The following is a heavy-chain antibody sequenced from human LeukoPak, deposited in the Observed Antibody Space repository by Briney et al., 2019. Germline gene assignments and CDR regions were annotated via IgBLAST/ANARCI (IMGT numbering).Heavy chain of an antibody. V-gene: IGHV4-59*01. J-gene: IGHJ4*02. CDR1: GGSISSYY. CDR3: ARSSPHHYDSSGYADD. Sequence: PSETLSLTCTVSGGSISSYYWSWIRQPPGKGLEWIGNMYYSGSTNYNPSLKSRVTISVDTSKNQFSLKVSSVTAADTAVYYCARSSPHHYDSSGYADDWGQGTLVTVSS. D-gene: IGHD3-22*01. CDR2: MYYSGST.